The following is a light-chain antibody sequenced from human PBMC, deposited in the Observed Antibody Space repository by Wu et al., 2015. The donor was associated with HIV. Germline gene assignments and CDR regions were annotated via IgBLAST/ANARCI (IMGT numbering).Light chain of an antibody. V-gene: IGKV1-5*03. J-gene: IGKJ4*01. CDR3: QQYNVYSPLS. CDR2: KAS. CDR1: QSISSW. Sequence: DIQMTQSPSTLSASVGDRVTITCRASQSISSWLAWYQQKSGKAPKVLIYKASNLETGVPSRFSGSGSGTEFTLTISSLQPDDLATYYCQQYNVYSPLSFGGGTKVEIK.